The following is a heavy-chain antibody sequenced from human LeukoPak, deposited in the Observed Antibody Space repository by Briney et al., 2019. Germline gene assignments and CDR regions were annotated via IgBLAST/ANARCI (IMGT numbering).Heavy chain of an antibody. Sequence: GASVKVSCKASGYRFTGYYMHWVRQAPGQGLEWVGWINANTGGTNYAQKFQGRVTMTRDTSISTAYMELSRLRSDDTAMYYCARGGHSGYESTDYWGQGTLVTVSS. J-gene: IGHJ4*02. V-gene: IGHV1-2*02. CDR2: INANTGGT. D-gene: IGHD5-12*01. CDR1: GYRFTGYY. CDR3: ARGGHSGYESTDY.